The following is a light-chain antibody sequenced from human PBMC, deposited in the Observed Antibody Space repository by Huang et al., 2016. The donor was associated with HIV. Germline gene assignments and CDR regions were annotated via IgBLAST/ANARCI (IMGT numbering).Light chain of an antibody. CDR1: QSVRSW. CDR3: QQYSSYIQWT. V-gene: IGKV1-5*03. Sequence: DIQMTQSPSTLSASVGDRVTIICRASQSVRSWLAWYQQKPGKAPKLLIYQASTLQNGVPARCSSSGAGTAFTLTISRLQPDDFATYYCQQYSSYIQWTFGQGTKVEIK. J-gene: IGKJ1*01. CDR2: QAS.